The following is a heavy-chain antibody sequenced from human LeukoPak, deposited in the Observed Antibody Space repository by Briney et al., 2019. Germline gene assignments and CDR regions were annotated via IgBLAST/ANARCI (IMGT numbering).Heavy chain of an antibody. CDR2: ITGTSAGT. CDR1: GFTFSSYA. J-gene: IGHJ4*02. Sequence: GGSLRLSCAASGFTFSSYAISWFRQAPGKGLEWVSSITGTSAGTYYTYSVKGRFTISRDNSKNTLYLQMNSLRAEDTAVYYCASVNSPVDYWGQGTLVTVSS. V-gene: IGHV3-23*01. D-gene: IGHD4-23*01. CDR3: ASVNSPVDY.